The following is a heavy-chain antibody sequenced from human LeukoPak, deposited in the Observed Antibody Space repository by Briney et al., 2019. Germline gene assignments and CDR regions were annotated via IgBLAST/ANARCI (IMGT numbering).Heavy chain of an antibody. Sequence: SETLSLTCTVSGGSISSYYWSWIRQPPGKGLEWIGYIYYSGSTNYNSSLKSRVTISVDTSKNQFSLKLSSVTAADTAVYYCARAVEMATIFFDYWGQETLVTVSS. J-gene: IGHJ4*02. CDR1: GGSISSYY. CDR3: ARAVEMATIFFDY. V-gene: IGHV4-59*01. CDR2: IYYSGST. D-gene: IGHD5-24*01.